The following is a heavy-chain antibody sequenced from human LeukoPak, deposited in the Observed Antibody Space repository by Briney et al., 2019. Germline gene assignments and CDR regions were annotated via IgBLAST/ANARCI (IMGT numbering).Heavy chain of an antibody. V-gene: IGHV3-30*03. CDR3: AREVRSGSYRALDY. D-gene: IGHD1-26*01. J-gene: IGHJ4*02. CDR1: GFSFSSYG. CDR2: ISYDGNHK. Sequence: PGRSLRLSCAASGFSFSSYGIHWVRQAPGKGLEWVAVISYDGNHKYYADSVKGRFTISRDNSKNTLYLQMGSLRAEDMAVYYCAREVRSGSYRALDYWGQGTLVTVSS.